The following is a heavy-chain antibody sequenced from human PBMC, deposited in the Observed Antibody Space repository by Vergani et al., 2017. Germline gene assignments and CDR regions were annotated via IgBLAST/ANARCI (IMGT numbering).Heavy chain of an antibody. D-gene: IGHD6-19*01. CDR2: ISGSGGRT. Sequence: EVQLLESGGGLVQPGGSLRLSCAASGFTFSSYAMSWVRQAPGKGLEWVSAISGSGGRTYYADSVKGRFTISRDNCKNTLYLQMNSLRAEDTAVYYCARAKNRAIAVAGNYFDYWGQGTLVTVSS. V-gene: IGHV3-23*01. CDR1: GFTFSSYA. CDR3: ARAKNRAIAVAGNYFDY. J-gene: IGHJ4*02.